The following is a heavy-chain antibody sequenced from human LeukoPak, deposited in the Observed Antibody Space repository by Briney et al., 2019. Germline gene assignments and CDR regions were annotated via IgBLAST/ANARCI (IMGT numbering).Heavy chain of an antibody. D-gene: IGHD3-9*01. Sequence: GGSLRLSCAASGFTFSSYAMSWVRQAPGKGLEWVSAISGSGGSTYYADSVKGRFTISRDNFKNTLYLQLNSLRAEDTAVYYCAKDVIFYWAFDIWGQGTMVTVSS. J-gene: IGHJ3*02. V-gene: IGHV3-23*01. CDR3: AKDVIFYWAFDI. CDR2: ISGSGGST. CDR1: GFTFSSYA.